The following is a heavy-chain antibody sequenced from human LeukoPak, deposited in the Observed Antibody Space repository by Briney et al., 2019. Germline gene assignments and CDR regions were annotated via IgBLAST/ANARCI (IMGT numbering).Heavy chain of an antibody. V-gene: IGHV3-15*01. J-gene: IGHJ4*02. D-gene: IGHD5-12*01. CDR3: TTDGVATTPFDY. CDR1: GFTFSNAW. Sequence: GGSLRLSCAASGFTFSNAWMSWVRQAPGKGLEWVGRIKSKTDGGTTDYAAPVKGRFTISRDDSKNTLYLQMNRLKTEDTAAYYCTTDGVATTPFDYWGQGTLVTVSS. CDR2: IKSKTDGGTT.